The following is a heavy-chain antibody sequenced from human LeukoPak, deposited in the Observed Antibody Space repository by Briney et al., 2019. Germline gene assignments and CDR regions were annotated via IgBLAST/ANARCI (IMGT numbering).Heavy chain of an antibody. J-gene: IGHJ4*02. D-gene: IGHD3-10*01. CDR1: GYSFGSLG. CDR2: ISAYNGDT. V-gene: IGHV1-18*01. Sequence: GASVKVSCKGSGYSFGSLGINWVRQAPGQGLEWMGWISAYNGDTNYAQKLQGRVTMTTDTSTSTAYMDLMSLRSDDTAVYYCARGGYYGSESFPDYWGQGTLVTVSS. CDR3: ARGGYYGSESFPDY.